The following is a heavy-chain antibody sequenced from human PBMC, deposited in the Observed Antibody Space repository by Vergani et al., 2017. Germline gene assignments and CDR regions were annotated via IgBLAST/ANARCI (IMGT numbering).Heavy chain of an antibody. V-gene: IGHV4-61*02. Sequence: QVQLQESGPGLVKPSQTLSLTCTVSGGSISSGSYYWSWIRQPAGKGLEWIGRIYTSGSTNYNPSLKSRVTMSVDTSKNQFSLKLSSVTAADTAVYYCARYGCDYYYYMDVWGKGTTVTVSS. CDR2: IYTSGST. J-gene: IGHJ6*03. CDR1: GGSISSGSYY. CDR3: ARYGCDYYYYMDV. D-gene: IGHD4-17*01.